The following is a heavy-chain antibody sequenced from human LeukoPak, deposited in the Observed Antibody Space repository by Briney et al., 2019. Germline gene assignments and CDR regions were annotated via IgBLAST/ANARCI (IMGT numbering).Heavy chain of an antibody. J-gene: IGHJ4*02. CDR3: ARSRVVALNSDY. CDR2: INPSGGST. CDR1: GGTFSSYA. D-gene: IGHD2-15*01. Sequence: GASVKVSCKASGGTFSSYAISWVRQAPGQGLEWMGIINPSGGSTSYAQKFQGRVTMTRDMSTSTVYMELSSLRSEDTAVYYCARSRVVALNSDYWGQGTLVTVSS. V-gene: IGHV1-46*01.